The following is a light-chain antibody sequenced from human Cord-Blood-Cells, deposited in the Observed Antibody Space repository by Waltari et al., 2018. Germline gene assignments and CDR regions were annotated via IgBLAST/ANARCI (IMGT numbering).Light chain of an antibody. CDR3: QQSYSTPYT. V-gene: IGKV1-39*01. Sequence: DIQMTQSPSSLSASVGDRVTITCRASQSISSYLNWYQQKPGKAPKLLIYAESSLQSGVPSRFSGSGSVTDFNLTISSLQPEDFATYYCQQSYSTPYTFGQGTKLEIK. CDR2: AES. J-gene: IGKJ2*01. CDR1: QSISSY.